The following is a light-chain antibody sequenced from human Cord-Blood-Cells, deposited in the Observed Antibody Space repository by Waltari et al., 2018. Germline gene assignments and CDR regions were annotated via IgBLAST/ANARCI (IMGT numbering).Light chain of an antibody. CDR3: QQYYSTPIT. CDR2: WAS. V-gene: IGKV4-1*01. Sequence: DFVIPLSPDSLAVSLGERATINCTSSLSVLYSSNNKNYLAWYQQKPGQPPKLLIYWASTRESGVPDRFSGSGSGTDFTLTISSLQAEDVAVYYCQQYYSTPITFGQGTRLEIK. J-gene: IGKJ5*01. CDR1: LSVLYSSNNKNY.